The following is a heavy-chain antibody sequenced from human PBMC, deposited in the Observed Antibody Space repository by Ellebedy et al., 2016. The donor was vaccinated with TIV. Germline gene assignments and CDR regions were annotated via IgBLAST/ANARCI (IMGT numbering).Heavy chain of an antibody. J-gene: IGHJ4*02. CDR3: ARFGWGDYGGNFIWY. Sequence: PGGSLRLSCKGSGYSFTSYWNGWVRQMPGKGLEWMGVTYPGDSDTRYSPSFQGQVTISADKSISTAYLQWSSLKASDTAMYYCARFGWGDYGGNFIWYWGQGTLVTVSS. D-gene: IGHD4-23*01. CDR2: TYPGDSDT. V-gene: IGHV5-51*01. CDR1: GYSFTSYW.